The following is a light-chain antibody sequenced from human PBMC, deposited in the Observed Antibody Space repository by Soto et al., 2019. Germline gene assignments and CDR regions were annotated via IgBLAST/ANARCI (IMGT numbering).Light chain of an antibody. CDR1: QSVSSN. J-gene: IGKJ5*01. V-gene: IGKV3-20*01. Sequence: EIVMTQSPATLSVSPGEIATLSFRASQSVSSNLAWYQQKPGQAPRLLIYDASTRATGIPDGFSGSGSGADFTLTISRLEPEDFALYYCQQYGSSHHTFGQGTRLEI. CDR3: QQYGSSHHT. CDR2: DAS.